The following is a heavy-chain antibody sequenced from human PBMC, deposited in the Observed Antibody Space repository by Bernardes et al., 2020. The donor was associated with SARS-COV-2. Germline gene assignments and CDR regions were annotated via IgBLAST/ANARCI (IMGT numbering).Heavy chain of an antibody. V-gene: IGHV1-2*02. CDR1: GYTFTGYY. D-gene: IGHD6-13*01. CDR2: INPNSGGT. Sequence: ASVKVSCKASGYTFTGYYMHWVRQAPGQGLEWMGWINPNSGGTNYAQKFQGRVTMTRDTSISTAYMELSRLRSDDTAVYYCARVLSSGIAAAHLGYWGQGTLVTVSS. J-gene: IGHJ4*02. CDR3: ARVLSSGIAAAHLGY.